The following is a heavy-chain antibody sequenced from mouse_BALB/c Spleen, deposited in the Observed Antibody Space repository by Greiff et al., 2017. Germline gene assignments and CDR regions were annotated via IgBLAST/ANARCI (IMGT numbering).Heavy chain of an antibody. CDR1: GYTFTDYA. CDR2: ISTYYGDA. Sequence: QVQLKQSGAELVRPGVSVKISCKGSGYTFTDYAMHWVKQSHAKSLEWIGVISTYYGDASYNQKFKGKATMTVDKSSSTAYMELARLTSEDSAIYYCARRGVRQVYAMDYWGQGTSVTVSS. D-gene: IGHD2-14*01. CDR3: ARRGVRQVYAMDY. J-gene: IGHJ4*01. V-gene: IGHV1S137*01.